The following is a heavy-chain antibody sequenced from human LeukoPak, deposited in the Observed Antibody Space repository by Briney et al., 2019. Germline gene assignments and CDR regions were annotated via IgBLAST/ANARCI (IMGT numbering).Heavy chain of an antibody. CDR1: GFTFSSYS. J-gene: IGHJ4*02. Sequence: GGSLRLSCAASGFTFSSYSMNWVRQAPGKGLEWVSYISSSSSTIYYADSVKGRLTISRDNAKNSLYLQMNSLRDEDTAVYYCARYYCSSTSCYAPSGYWGQGTLVTVSS. CDR2: ISSSSSTI. V-gene: IGHV3-48*02. D-gene: IGHD2-2*01. CDR3: ARYYCSSTSCYAPSGY.